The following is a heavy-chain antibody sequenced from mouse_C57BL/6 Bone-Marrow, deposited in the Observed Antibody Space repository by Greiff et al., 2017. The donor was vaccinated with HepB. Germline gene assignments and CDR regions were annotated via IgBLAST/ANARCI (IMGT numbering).Heavy chain of an antibody. J-gene: IGHJ2*01. Sequence: QVQLQQPGAELVRPGTSVKLSCKASSYTFTSYWMHWVKQRPGQGLEWIGVIDPSDSYTNYNQKFKGKATLTVDTSSSTAYMQLSSLTSEDSAVYYCARWEWDYWGQGTTLTVSS. CDR1: SYTFTSYW. CDR2: IDPSDSYT. CDR3: ARWEWDY. V-gene: IGHV1-59*01. D-gene: IGHD1-3*01.